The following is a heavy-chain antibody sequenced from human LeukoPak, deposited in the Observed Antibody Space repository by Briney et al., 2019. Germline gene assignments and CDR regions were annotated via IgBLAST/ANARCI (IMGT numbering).Heavy chain of an antibody. D-gene: IGHD2-15*01. J-gene: IGHJ4*02. CDR2: IYSGGNT. Sequence: PGGSLRLSCAASWFTVSSNYMSWVRQAPGKGLEWVSVIYSGGNTYYAGSVKGRFTISRDNSKNTLYVQMNSLRAEDTAVYYCARESPYSLDYWGQGTLVTVSS. CDR3: ARESPYSLDY. CDR1: WFTVSSNY. V-gene: IGHV3-53*01.